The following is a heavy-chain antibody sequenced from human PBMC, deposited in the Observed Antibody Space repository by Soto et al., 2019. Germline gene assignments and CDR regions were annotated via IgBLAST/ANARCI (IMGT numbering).Heavy chain of an antibody. Sequence: QVQLVESGGGVVQPGRSLRLSCTASGFTFDSHTMHWVRQSPGKGLEWVALISFDGSLKYDSDSVKGRFSISRDNSKNTVFLEMNSLRPEDTAVYYCARTYSSSWNYLDYWGQGVLVIVSS. CDR3: ARTYSSSWNYLDY. D-gene: IGHD6-13*01. CDR1: GFTFDSHT. V-gene: IGHV3-30*04. CDR2: ISFDGSLK. J-gene: IGHJ4*02.